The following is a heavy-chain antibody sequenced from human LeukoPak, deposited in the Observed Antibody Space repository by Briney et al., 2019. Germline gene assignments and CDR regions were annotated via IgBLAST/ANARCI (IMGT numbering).Heavy chain of an antibody. V-gene: IGHV3-23*01. CDR2: ISGSRLTT. CDR1: GFTFSSYE. CDR3: AKGGSAYDSRGVDY. Sequence: GGSLRLSCAASGFTFSSYEMNWVRQAPGKGLEWVSAISGSRLTTYYADSVKGRFTVSRDNSRNTLYLQMNSLRAEDTAVYYCAKGGSAYDSRGVDYWGQGTLVTVSS. D-gene: IGHD5-12*01. J-gene: IGHJ4*02.